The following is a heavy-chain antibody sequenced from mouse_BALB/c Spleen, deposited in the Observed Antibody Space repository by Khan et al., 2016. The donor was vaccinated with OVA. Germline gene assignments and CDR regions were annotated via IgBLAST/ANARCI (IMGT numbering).Heavy chain of an antibody. V-gene: IGHV1S56*01. CDR3: ASDSAMDY. CDR1: GYTFTTYD. CDR2: IFPGDGTT. Sequence: QVQLQQSGAELVKPGASVKLSCKASGYTFTTYDINWVRQRPEQGLEWIGWIFPGDGTTKYNEKFKGKATLTTDKSSNTAYMHLSRLTSEDSAVYFCASDSAMDYWGQGTSVTVSS. J-gene: IGHJ4*01.